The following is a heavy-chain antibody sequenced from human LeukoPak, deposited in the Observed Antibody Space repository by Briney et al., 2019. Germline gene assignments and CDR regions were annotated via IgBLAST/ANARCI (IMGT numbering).Heavy chain of an antibody. CDR3: ARDRVEIAAAGPGWFDP. Sequence: ASVKVSCKASGYTFTSYAMHWVRQAPGQRLEWMGWINAGNGNTKYSQKFQGRVTITRDTSASTAYMELSSLRSEDTAVYYCARDRVEIAAAGPGWFDPWGQGTLVTVSS. CDR1: GYTFTSYA. J-gene: IGHJ5*02. CDR2: INAGNGNT. D-gene: IGHD6-13*01. V-gene: IGHV1-3*01.